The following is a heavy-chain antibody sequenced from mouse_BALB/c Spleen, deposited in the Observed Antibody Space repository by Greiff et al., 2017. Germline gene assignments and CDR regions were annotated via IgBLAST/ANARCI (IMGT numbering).Heavy chain of an antibody. CDR3: ARGGNYLAWFAY. D-gene: IGHD2-1*01. CDR1: GYTFTDYA. J-gene: IGHJ3*01. Sequence: VQLQQSGAELVRPGVSVKISCKGSGYTFTDYAMHWVKQSHAKSLEWIGVISTYYGDASYNQKFKGKATMTVDKSSSTAYMELARLTSEDSAIYYCARGGNYLAWFAYWGQGTLVTVSA. CDR2: ISTYYGDA. V-gene: IGHV1S137*01.